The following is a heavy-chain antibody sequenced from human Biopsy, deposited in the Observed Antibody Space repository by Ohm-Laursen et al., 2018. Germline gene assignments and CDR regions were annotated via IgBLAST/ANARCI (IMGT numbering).Heavy chain of an antibody. V-gene: IGHV3-21*01. CDR2: ISSSSNFI. CDR1: GLTFSRYS. CDR3: ARVLLPAAAVHYGMDV. Sequence: SLGLSCSASGLTFSRYSMHWVRQAPGKGLEWVSSISSSSNFIYYGDSVKGRFTISRDNAKNSLYLQMNSLRAEDTAVYYCARVLLPAAAVHYGMDVWGQGTTVTVSS. J-gene: IGHJ6*02. D-gene: IGHD2-2*01.